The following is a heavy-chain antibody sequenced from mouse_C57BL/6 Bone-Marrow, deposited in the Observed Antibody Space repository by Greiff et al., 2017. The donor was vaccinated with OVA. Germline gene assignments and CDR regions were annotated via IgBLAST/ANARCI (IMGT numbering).Heavy chain of an antibody. Sequence: QLVESGEGLVKPGGSLKLSCAASGFTFSSYAMSWVRQTPEKRLEWVAYISSGGDYIYYADTVKGRFTISRDNARNTLYLQMSSLKSEDTAMYYCTRVAGTDWYFDVWGTGTTVTVSS. J-gene: IGHJ1*03. D-gene: IGHD3-3*01. CDR3: TRVAGTDWYFDV. CDR2: ISSGGDYI. CDR1: GFTFSSYA. V-gene: IGHV5-9-1*02.